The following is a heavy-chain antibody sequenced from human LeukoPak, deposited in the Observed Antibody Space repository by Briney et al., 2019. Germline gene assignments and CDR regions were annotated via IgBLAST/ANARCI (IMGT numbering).Heavy chain of an antibody. CDR2: IYYSGST. J-gene: IGHJ5*02. Sequence: PSETLSLTCTVSGGSISSYYWSRIRQPPGKGLEWIGYIYYSGSTNYNPSLKSRVTISVDTSKNQFSLKLSSVTAADTAVYYCARQSSGYYLTWGQGTLVTVSS. V-gene: IGHV4-59*01. D-gene: IGHD3-22*01. CDR3: ARQSSGYYLT. CDR1: GGSISSYY.